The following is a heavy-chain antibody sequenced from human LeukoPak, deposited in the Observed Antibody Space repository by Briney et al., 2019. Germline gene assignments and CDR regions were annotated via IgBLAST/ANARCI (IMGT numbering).Heavy chain of an antibody. CDR1: GFTFNNYA. V-gene: IGHV3-23*01. J-gene: IGHJ2*01. Sequence: PGGSLRLSCAASGFTFNNYAMSWLRQAPEKGLEWVSVISGSVGSTYYADSVKGRFTISRDNSKNTLYLQMNSLRSEDTAVYYCAKRNWYFDLWGRGTLVTVSS. CDR3: AKRNWYFDL. CDR2: ISGSVGST.